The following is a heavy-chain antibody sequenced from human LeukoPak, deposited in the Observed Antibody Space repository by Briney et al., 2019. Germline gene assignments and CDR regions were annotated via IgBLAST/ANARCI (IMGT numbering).Heavy chain of an antibody. Sequence: SVKVSCKASGGTFSSYAISWVRQAPGQGLEWMGGIIPIFGTANYAQKFQGRVTITADKSTSTAYMELSSLRSEDTAVYYWAGSSGPNNYFDYWGQGTLVTVSS. CDR2: IIPIFGTA. V-gene: IGHV1-69*06. D-gene: IGHD6-19*01. J-gene: IGHJ4*02. CDR1: GGTFSSYA. CDR3: AGSSGPNNYFDY.